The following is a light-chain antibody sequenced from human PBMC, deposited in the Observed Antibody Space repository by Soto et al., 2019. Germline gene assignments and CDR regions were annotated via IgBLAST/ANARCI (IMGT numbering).Light chain of an antibody. V-gene: IGKV1-39*01. CDR2: AAS. CDR1: QSISRY. J-gene: IGKJ1*01. CDR3: QQSYSTPPWT. Sequence: IQMTQSPSSLSASVGDRITITCRASQSISRYLNWYQHKPGKAPKLLINAASSLESGVPSRFSGSGSGTDFTLTISSLQPEDFATYFCQQSYSTPPWTFGQGTKVDIK.